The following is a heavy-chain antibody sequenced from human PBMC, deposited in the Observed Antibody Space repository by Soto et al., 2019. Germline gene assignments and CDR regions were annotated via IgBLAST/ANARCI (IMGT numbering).Heavy chain of an antibody. J-gene: IGHJ4*02. CDR3: ARDDDYGDQISTD. CDR2: LYSGGTA. D-gene: IGHD4-17*01. V-gene: IGHV3-53*01. CDR1: GFTVSSKY. Sequence: GGSLRLSCAASGFTVSSKYMTWVRQAPGKGLEWVSVLYSGGTAYYADSVKGRFTISRDNSKNTLYLQMNSLRAEDTAVYYCARDDDYGDQISTDWGQGTLVTVSS.